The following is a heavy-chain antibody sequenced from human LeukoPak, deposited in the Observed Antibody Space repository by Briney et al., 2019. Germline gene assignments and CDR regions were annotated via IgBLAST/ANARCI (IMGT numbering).Heavy chain of an antibody. V-gene: IGHV3-23*01. J-gene: IGHJ6*02. CDR3: AKQSIAAAGYYYYGMDV. Sequence: GGSLRLSCAASGFTFRTYAMTWVRQAPGKGREWVAAVSGSGETTHYADSVKGRFTISRDNSKNTLYLQMNSLRAEDTAVYYCAKQSIAAAGYYYYGMDVRGQGTTVTVSS. D-gene: IGHD6-13*01. CDR2: VSGSGETT. CDR1: GFTFRTYA.